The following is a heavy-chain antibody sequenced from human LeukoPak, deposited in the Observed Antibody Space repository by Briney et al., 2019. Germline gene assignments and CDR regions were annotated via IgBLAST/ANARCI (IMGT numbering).Heavy chain of an antibody. D-gene: IGHD6-19*01. Sequence: GGSLRLSRAAPVFTSSSYEMNCGPEAPERGREWGSHISSSGSTIYYADYVKGGFTISRDNAKNSLYLQMNSVRAEDTAVYYCARDRGYSSGWYRGGYYFDYWGQGTLVIVSS. CDR3: ARDRGYSSGWYRGGYYFDY. V-gene: IGHV3-48*03. J-gene: IGHJ4*02. CDR1: VFTSSSYE. CDR2: ISSSGSTI.